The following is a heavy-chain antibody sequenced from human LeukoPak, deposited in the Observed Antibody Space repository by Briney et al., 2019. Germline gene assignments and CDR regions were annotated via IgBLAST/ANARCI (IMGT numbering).Heavy chain of an antibody. CDR2: ISHTGSTM. CDR3: AIPPLSGTGSSRPLAGIDV. CDR1: GFRFSIYS. V-gene: IGHV3-48*04. D-gene: IGHD3-10*01. Sequence: GSLRLSCAASGFRFSIYSLNWVRQAPGKGLEWVSYISHTGSTMSYADSVKGRFTISRDNAKNSLYLHMNSLRAEDTAVYYCAIPPLSGTGSSRPLAGIDVWGQGTTVTVSS. J-gene: IGHJ6*02.